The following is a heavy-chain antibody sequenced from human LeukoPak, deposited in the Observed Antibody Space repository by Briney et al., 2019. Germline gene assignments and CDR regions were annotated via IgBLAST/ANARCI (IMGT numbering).Heavy chain of an antibody. V-gene: IGHV5-51*01. D-gene: IGHD1-26*01. Sequence: GESLKISCQGSEYSFSTYWIAWLRQMPGKGLEWMGIIYPSDSDTRYSPSFQGQVTISADKSIKTAYLQWSSLKASDTAMYYCARPLQGIVGATGFDYWGQGTLVTVSS. CDR1: EYSFSTYW. CDR3: ARPLQGIVGATGFDY. J-gene: IGHJ4*02. CDR2: IYPSDSDT.